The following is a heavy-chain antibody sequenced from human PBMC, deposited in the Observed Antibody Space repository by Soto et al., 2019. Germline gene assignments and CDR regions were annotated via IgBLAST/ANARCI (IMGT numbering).Heavy chain of an antibody. CDR1: GFTFSSYS. Sequence: EVQLVESGGGLVKPGGSLRLSCAASGFTFSSYSLNWVRQAPGKGLEWVSSISSSSTYIYYADSVKGRFAISSDNAKKSLYLHMNSLRVEDTALYYCARGSVTSYYFDYWAGEPWSPSPQ. CDR2: ISSSSTYI. J-gene: IGHJ4*02. CDR3: ARGSVTSYYFDY. V-gene: IGHV3-21*01. D-gene: IGHD4-4*01.